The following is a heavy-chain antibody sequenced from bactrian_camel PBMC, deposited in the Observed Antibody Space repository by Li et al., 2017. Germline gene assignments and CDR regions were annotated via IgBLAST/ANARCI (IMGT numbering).Heavy chain of an antibody. D-gene: IGHD1*01. CDR3: AADDGERIRDCATVEEEDWD. Sequence: HVQLVESGGDSVQSGGSLRLSCAANALTCGSYCMGWVRQAPGNLREAVAAIAGDGSTDYGDSVKGRFTISKDNAKNILYLQMDRLKPEDTAMYYCAADDGERIRDCATVEEEDWDWYQGTQVT. J-gene: IGHJ4*01. CDR2: IAGDGST. CDR1: ALTCGSYC. V-gene: IGHV3S55*01.